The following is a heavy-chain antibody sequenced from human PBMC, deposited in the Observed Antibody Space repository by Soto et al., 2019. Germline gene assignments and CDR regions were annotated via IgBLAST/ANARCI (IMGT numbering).Heavy chain of an antibody. V-gene: IGHV1-18*01. CDR1: GYTFTSYC. J-gene: IGHJ5*02. Sequence: QVQLVQYGAEVKKPGASVKVSCKASGYTFTSYCISWVRQAPGQGLERMGWISAYNGNTNYAQKLQGRVTMTTDTATSTADMELRSLRSDDTAVYYCARVVWLVNGWNDGIDPWGQGTLVTVSS. CDR2: ISAYNGNT. CDR3: ARVVWLVNGWNDGIDP. D-gene: IGHD1-1*01.